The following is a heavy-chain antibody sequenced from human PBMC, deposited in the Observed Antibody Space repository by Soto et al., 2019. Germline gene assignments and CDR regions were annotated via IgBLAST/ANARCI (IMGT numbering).Heavy chain of an antibody. D-gene: IGHD3-10*01. CDR3: GSTNYNPSLMGRVTISVDTSNNQFSLKLISVTAADTSVYYCARVPSYYYDSSGYHDNYYYGMDV. V-gene: IGHV3-66*01. CDR1: GFTVSSNY. J-gene: IGHJ6*02. Sequence: GGSLRLSCAASGFTVSSNYMSWVRQAPGKGLEWVSVIYSGGSTYYADSVKGRFTISRDNSKNTLYLQMKSLRAEDTAVYYCGSTNYNPSLMGRVTISVDTSNNQFSLKLISVTAADTSVYYCARVPSYYYDSSGYHDNYYYGMDVWGQGTTVTVSS. CDR2: IYSGGST.